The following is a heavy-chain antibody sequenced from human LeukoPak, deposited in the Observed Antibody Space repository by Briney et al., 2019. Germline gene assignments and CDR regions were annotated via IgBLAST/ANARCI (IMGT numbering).Heavy chain of an antibody. V-gene: IGHV3-74*01. Sequence: GGSLRLSCAASGFTFSSYAMHWVRQAPGKGLVWVSRITSNENSATYADSVKGRFTISRDNAKNTLYLQMNSLRAEDTAVYYCVRGGIASAFDIWGQGTMVTVSS. J-gene: IGHJ3*02. CDR2: ITSNENSA. CDR1: GFTFSSYA. D-gene: IGHD6-13*01. CDR3: VRGGIASAFDI.